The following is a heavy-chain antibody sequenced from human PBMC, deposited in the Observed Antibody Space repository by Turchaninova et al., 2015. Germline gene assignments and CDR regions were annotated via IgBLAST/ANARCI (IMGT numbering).Heavy chain of an antibody. CDR1: GYDFSSLY. CDR2: IYPRDGST. V-gene: IGHV1-46*01. J-gene: IGHJ4*02. Sequence: QVQLVQSVAAVTQPGASVRLSCRESGYDFSSLYLPWVRQAHGQGLEWMRVIYPRDGSTNYPQKFQGRVTMTRDTSTSTVYMELSSLRSEDTALYYCARDNEAFDYWSQGTLVTVSS. CDR3: ARDNEAFDY. D-gene: IGHD2-8*01.